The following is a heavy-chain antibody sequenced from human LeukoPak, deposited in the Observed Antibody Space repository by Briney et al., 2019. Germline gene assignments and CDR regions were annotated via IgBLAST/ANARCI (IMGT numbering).Heavy chain of an antibody. Sequence: GGSLRLSCAASGFTFSSHSMNWVRQAPGGGLEWVSSVSSSSTYIYYADSVRGRFTISRDNAKNSLYLQMNSPRDEDTAVYYCARDSGGDGEFDHWGQGTLVTVSS. CDR3: ARDSGGDGEFDH. CDR2: VSSSSTYI. D-gene: IGHD5-24*01. V-gene: IGHV3-21*01. CDR1: GFTFSSHS. J-gene: IGHJ4*02.